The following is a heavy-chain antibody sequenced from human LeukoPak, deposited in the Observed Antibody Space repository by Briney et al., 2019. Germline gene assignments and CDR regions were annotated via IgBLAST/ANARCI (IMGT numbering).Heavy chain of an antibody. CDR1: GGTFSSYA. V-gene: IGHV1-69*13. CDR2: IIPIFGTA. J-gene: IGHJ4*02. D-gene: IGHD4-17*01. Sequence: ASVKVSCKASGGTFSSYAISWVRQAPGQGLEWMGGIIPIFGTANYAQKFQGRVTITADESTSTAYMELSSLRSEDTAVYYCAAGVNDCGDYALDYWGQGTLVTVSS. CDR3: AAGVNDCGDYALDY.